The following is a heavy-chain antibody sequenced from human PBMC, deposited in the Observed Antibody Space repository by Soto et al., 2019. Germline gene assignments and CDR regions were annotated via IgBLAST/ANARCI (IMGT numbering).Heavy chain of an antibody. D-gene: IGHD6-6*01. J-gene: IGHJ6*02. CDR3: DRDRTVSSSFYYYYYGMDV. Sequence: EVQLVESGGGLVQPGGSLRLSCAASGFTFSSYWMSWVRQAPGKGLEWVATIKQSGSGKYYVDSVKGRFTISRDNAKNSLYRQMNSLRAEDKAVYYCDRDRTVSSSFYYYYYGMDVWGQGTTVTVSS. CDR1: GFTFSSYW. CDR2: IKQSGSGK. V-gene: IGHV3-7*03.